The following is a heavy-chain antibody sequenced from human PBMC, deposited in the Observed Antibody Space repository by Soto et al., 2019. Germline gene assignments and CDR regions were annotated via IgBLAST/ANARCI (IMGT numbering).Heavy chain of an antibody. CDR3: ARDKITGLVDY. J-gene: IGHJ4*02. D-gene: IGHD2-8*02. Sequence: QVQLQQWGAGLLKPSETLSLTCAVYGGSFSGYYWTWIRQPPGTGLEWIGEINHSGSTNYNPSLKSRVTISVDTSTTQFSLKLTSVTAADTAVYYCARDKITGLVDYWGQGTLVTVSS. CDR1: GGSFSGYY. V-gene: IGHV4-34*01. CDR2: INHSGST.